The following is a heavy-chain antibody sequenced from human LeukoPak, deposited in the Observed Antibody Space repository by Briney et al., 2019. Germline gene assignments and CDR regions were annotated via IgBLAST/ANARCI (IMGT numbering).Heavy chain of an antibody. Sequence: PSETLSLTCAVSGGSIGSGGYSWSWIRQPPGKGLEWIGYIYHSGSTYYNPSLKSRVTISVDRSKNQFSLKLSSVTAADTAVYYCARVLVGAIDYWGQGTLVTVSS. CDR3: ARVLVGAIDY. J-gene: IGHJ4*02. CDR2: IYHSGST. V-gene: IGHV4-30-2*01. CDR1: GGSIGSGGYS. D-gene: IGHD1-26*01.